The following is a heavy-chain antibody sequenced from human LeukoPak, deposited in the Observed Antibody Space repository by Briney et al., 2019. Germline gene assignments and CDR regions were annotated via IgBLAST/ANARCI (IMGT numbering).Heavy chain of an antibody. CDR3: ARDGGYSYGFDAFDI. J-gene: IGHJ3*02. CDR2: ITSGSSHI. D-gene: IGHD5-18*01. CDR1: GFTFSSYN. Sequence: GGSLRLSCAASGFTFSSYNMNWVRQTPGQGLEWVSSITSGSSHIYYADSVKGRFTISRDNAKSSLYLQMNSLRAEDTAVYYCARDGGYSYGFDAFDIWGQGTMVTVSS. V-gene: IGHV3-21*01.